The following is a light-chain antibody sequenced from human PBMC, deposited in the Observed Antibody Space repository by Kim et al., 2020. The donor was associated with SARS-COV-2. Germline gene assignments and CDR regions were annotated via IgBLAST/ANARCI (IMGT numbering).Light chain of an antibody. CDR3: QQYHSYSLT. CDR2: KAS. J-gene: IGKJ2*01. CDR1: QSISSW. V-gene: IGKV1-5*03. Sequence: DIQMTQSPSPLSASVGDRVTITCRASQSISSWLAWYQRKPGKAPKLLIYKASSLESGVPSRFSGSGSGTEFSLTISSLQPDDFATYYCQQYHSYSLTFGQGTKLEI.